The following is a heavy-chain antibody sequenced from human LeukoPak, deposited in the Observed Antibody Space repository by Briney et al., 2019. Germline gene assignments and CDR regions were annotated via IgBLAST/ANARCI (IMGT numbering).Heavy chain of an antibody. CDR1: GWSFSGYY. J-gene: IGHJ6*03. D-gene: IGHD6-6*01. CDR3: ARGEYNYYMDV. Sequence: TSETLSLTCAVFGWSFSGYYWSWIRQPPGKGLEWIGEINHSGSTNYNPSLKSRVTISVDTSKNQFSLKLSSVTAADTAVYYCARGEYNYYMDVWGKGTTVTVSS. CDR2: INHSGST. V-gene: IGHV4-34*01.